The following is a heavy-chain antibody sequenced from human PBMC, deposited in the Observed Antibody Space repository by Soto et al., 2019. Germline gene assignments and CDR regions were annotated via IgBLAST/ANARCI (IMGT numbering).Heavy chain of an antibody. J-gene: IGHJ4*02. CDR3: ANALLYCTNGVCYTPTLFFFDY. D-gene: IGHD2-8*01. V-gene: IGHV4-31*03. CDR2: IYYSGST. CDR1: GGSISSGGYY. Sequence: PSETLSLTCTVSGGSISSGGYYWSWIRQHPGKGLEWIGYIYYSGSTYYNPSLKSRVTISVDTSKNQFSLKLSSVTAADTAVYYCANALLYCTNGVCYTPTLFFFDYWGQGTLVTVSS.